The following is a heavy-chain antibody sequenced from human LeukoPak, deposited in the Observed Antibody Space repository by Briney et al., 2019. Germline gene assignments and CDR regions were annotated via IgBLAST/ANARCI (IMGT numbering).Heavy chain of an antibody. CDR1: GYSISSGYY. V-gene: IGHV4-38-2*02. J-gene: IGHJ4*02. Sequence: PSEPLSLTCTVSGYSISSGYYWGWIRQPPGKGLEWIGYIYHSGITYYNSSFKSRVTISVDTSKNQFSLKLSSVTAADTAVYYCARHSGSYPLDYWGQGTLVTVSS. CDR3: ARHSGSYPLDY. CDR2: IYHSGIT. D-gene: IGHD1-26*01.